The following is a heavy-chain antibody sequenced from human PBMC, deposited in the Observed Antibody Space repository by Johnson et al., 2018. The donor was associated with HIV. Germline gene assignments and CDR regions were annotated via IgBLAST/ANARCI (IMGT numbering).Heavy chain of an antibody. V-gene: IGHV3-66*03. CDR3: ARGYYYDSSGSDDAFDI. D-gene: IGHD3-22*01. Sequence: VQLVESGGGLIQPGGSLRVSCAASGFSVSGNYMSWVRQAPGKGLEWVAVIYSGGSTYYADSVKGRFTISRDNSQNTLSLQMNSLRPDDTAVYYCARGYYYDSSGSDDAFDIWGQGTMVTVSS. J-gene: IGHJ3*02. CDR1: GFSVSGNY. CDR2: IYSGGST.